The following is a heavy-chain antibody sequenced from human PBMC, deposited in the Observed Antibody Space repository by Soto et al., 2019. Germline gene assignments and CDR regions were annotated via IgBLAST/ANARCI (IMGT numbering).Heavy chain of an antibody. V-gene: IGHV3-30*03. Sequence: QVQLVESGGGVVQPGRSLRLSCAAAGFTFSNYGIHWVRQAPGKGLEWVAVISYSGSKKMYGDSVKGRFTISRDNSKNPLFLQMISLVPENTAVYLSAGDIGSNSFDSRCQATVVTVS. CDR1: GFTFSNYG. J-gene: IGHJ4*02. D-gene: IGHD2-15*01. CDR3: AGDIGSNSFDS. CDR2: ISYSGSKK.